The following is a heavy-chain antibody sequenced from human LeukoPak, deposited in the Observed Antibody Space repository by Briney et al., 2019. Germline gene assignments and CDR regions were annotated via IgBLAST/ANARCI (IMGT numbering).Heavy chain of an antibody. D-gene: IGHD6-13*01. Sequence: ASVKVSCKASGYTFNDYYMHWVRQAPGQGLEWMGWINPNSGGTNYAQKFQGRVTMTRDTSISTAYMELSRLRSDDTAVYYWARRAARYSSSWYPPFDPWGQGTLVTVSS. J-gene: IGHJ5*02. CDR1: GYTFNDYY. CDR2: INPNSGGT. V-gene: IGHV1-2*02. CDR3: ARRAARYSSSWYPPFDP.